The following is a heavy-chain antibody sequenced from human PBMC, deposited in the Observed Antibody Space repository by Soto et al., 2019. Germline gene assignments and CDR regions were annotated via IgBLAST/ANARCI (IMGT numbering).Heavy chain of an antibody. CDR3: ARSGSYLGVDY. V-gene: IGHV4-31*03. CDR1: GGSISSGGYY. Sequence: LSLTCTVSGGSISSGGYYWSWIRQHPGKGLEWIGYIYYSGSTYYNPSLKSRVTISVDTSKNQFSLKLSSVTAADTAVYYCARSGSYLGVDYWGQGTLVTVSS. D-gene: IGHD1-26*01. CDR2: IYYSGST. J-gene: IGHJ4*02.